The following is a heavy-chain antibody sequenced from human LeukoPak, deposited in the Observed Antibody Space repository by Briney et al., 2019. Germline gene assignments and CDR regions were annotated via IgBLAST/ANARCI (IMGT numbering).Heavy chain of an antibody. Sequence: GGSLRLSCAASGFTFDDYAMHWVRQAPGKGLEWVSGISYNSDTIAYADSVKGRFTISRDNAKNSPYLQMNSLRAEDTALYYCAKDYCGGDCYSGWYFDLWGRGTLVTVSS. CDR2: ISYNSDTI. V-gene: IGHV3-9*01. J-gene: IGHJ2*01. CDR1: GFTFDDYA. CDR3: AKDYCGGDCYSGWYFDL. D-gene: IGHD2-21*02.